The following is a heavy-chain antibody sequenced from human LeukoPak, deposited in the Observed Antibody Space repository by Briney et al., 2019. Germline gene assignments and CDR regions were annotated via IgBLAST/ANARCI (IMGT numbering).Heavy chain of an antibody. J-gene: IGHJ3*02. CDR3: AKDYRIAAAGSLWDAFDI. Sequence: GGSLRLSCAASGFTFSSYAMSWVRQAPGKGLEWVSAISGSGGSTYYADSVKGRFTISRDNSKNTLYLQMNSLRAEGTAVYHCAKDYRIAAAGSLWDAFDIWGQGTMVTVSS. V-gene: IGHV3-23*01. D-gene: IGHD6-13*01. CDR2: ISGSGGST. CDR1: GFTFSSYA.